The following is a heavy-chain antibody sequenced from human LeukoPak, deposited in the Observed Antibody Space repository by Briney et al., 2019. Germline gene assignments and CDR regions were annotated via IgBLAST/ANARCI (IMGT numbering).Heavy chain of an antibody. Sequence: SVKVSCKASGGTFSSYAISWVRQAPGQGLEWMGGIIPIFGTANYAQKFQGRVTITADESTSTAYMELSSLRSEDTAVYYCARGGYYKSLGYYYYYYMDVWGKGTTVTVSS. J-gene: IGHJ6*03. D-gene: IGHD3-9*01. V-gene: IGHV1-69*13. CDR3: ARGGYYKSLGYYYYYYMDV. CDR1: GGTFSSYA. CDR2: IIPIFGTA.